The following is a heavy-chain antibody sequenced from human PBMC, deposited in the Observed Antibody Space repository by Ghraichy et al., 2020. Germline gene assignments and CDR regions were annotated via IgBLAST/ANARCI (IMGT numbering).Heavy chain of an antibody. CDR3: VHGINSAYFDY. CDR2: ISYTGST. CDR1: GGSISGYY. J-gene: IGHJ4*02. D-gene: IGHD3-10*01. V-gene: IGHV4-59*01. Sequence: SETLSLTCTVSGGSISGYYWSWIRQTPGKGLEWLGYISYTGSTDYNPSLKSRVTISVDTSKTQFSLKLSSVTAADTAVYNCVHGINSAYFDYWGPGTLVTVSS.